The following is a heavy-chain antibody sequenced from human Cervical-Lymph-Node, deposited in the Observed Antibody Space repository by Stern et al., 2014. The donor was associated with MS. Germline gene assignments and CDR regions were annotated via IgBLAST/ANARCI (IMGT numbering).Heavy chain of an antibody. Sequence: VQLGQSGAEVKKPGPSLKISCKGSGYSFTNSWIGWVRQMPGKGLAFMGIISPVDSETRYSTYFHGPVTLPGDTSINTAYVQWTSLEASDTAMYYCARQGCATTSCHTIDSWGQGTLITVSS. J-gene: IGHJ4*02. CDR1: GYSFTNSW. D-gene: IGHD2-2*02. V-gene: IGHV5-51*01. CDR3: ARQGCATTSCHTIDS. CDR2: ISPVDSET.